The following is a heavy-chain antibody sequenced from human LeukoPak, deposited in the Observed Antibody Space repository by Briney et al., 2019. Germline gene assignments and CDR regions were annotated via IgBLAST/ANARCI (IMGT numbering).Heavy chain of an antibody. D-gene: IGHD5-18*01. CDR2: IIPIFGTA. J-gene: IGHJ6*02. Sequence: GASVKVSCKASGGTFSSYAISWVRQATGQGLEWMGGIIPIFGTANYAQKFQGRVTITADESTSTAYMELSSLRSEDTAVYYCARGPAMAYYYYYGMDVWGQGTTVTVSS. V-gene: IGHV1-69*13. CDR3: ARGPAMAYYYYYGMDV. CDR1: GGTFSSYA.